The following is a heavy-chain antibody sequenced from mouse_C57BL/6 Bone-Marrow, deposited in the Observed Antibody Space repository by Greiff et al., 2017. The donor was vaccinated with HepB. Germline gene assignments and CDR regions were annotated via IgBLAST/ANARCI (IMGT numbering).Heavy chain of an antibody. CDR1: GFNIKNTY. D-gene: IGHD2-4*01. CDR3: ARVWDYDYAPFAY. CDR2: IDPANGNT. V-gene: IGHV14-3*01. Sequence: VQLKESVAELVRPGASVKLSCTASGFNIKNTYMHWVKQRPEQGLEWIGRIDPANGNTKYAPKFQGKATITADTSSNTAYLQLSSLTSEDTAIYYCARVWDYDYAPFAYWGQGTLVTVSA. J-gene: IGHJ3*01.